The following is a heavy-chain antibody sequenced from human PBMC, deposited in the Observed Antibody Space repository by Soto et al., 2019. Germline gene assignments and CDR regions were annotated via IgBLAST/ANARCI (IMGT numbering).Heavy chain of an antibody. CDR2: IYYSGST. D-gene: IGHD2-21*02. CDR1: GCSISSGSSE. J-gene: IGHJ5*02. V-gene: IGHV4-39*01. Sequence: ETLSLTCPVSGCSISSGSSEWGGVRQRPGKGLGWIGSIYYSGSTYYNPSLKSRVTISVDTSKNQFSLKLSYVTAADTAVYNCARHARLLVGWFDPCGQGTLVTVSS. CDR3: ARHARLLVGWFDP.